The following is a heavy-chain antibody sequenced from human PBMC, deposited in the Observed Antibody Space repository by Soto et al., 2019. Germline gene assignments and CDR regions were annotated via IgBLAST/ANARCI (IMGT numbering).Heavy chain of an antibody. CDR1: GFTFSDYW. V-gene: IGHV3-74*01. CDR3: GKDLHIAAAVP. J-gene: IGHJ5*02. CDR2: IKGDGSVT. D-gene: IGHD6-13*01. Sequence: EVHLAESGGGLVQPGGSLRLSCAASGFTFSDYWMHWVRQAPGKGLVWVSRIKGDGSVTNYADSVKGRFTVSRDNAKNTLYLQRDSLRVEDTALYYCGKDLHIAAAVPWGQGTLVTVSS.